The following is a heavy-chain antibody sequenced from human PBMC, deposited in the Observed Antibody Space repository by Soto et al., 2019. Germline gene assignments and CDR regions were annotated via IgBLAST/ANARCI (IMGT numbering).Heavy chain of an antibody. CDR1: GYSFTSYW. CDR2: IYPGDSDT. D-gene: IGHD1-26*01. J-gene: IGHJ6*02. CDR3: ARRSGSYYRYYYYCGMDV. Sequence: PGSSLKIYCKGSGYSFTSYWIGWVRQMPGKGLEWMGIIYPGDSDTRYSPSFQGQVTISADKSISTAYLQWSSLKASDTAMYYCARRSGSYYRYYYYCGMDVWGQGTTVTVSS. V-gene: IGHV5-51*01.